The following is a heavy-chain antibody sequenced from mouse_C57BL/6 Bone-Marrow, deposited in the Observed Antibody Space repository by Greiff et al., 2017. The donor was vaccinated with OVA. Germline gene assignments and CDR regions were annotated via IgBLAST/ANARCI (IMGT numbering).Heavy chain of an antibody. D-gene: IGHD1-1*02. CDR1: GYAFSSSW. J-gene: IGHJ2*01. CDR3: ARWCLDY. Sequence: VQVVESGPELVKPGASVKISCKASGYAFSSSWMNWVKQRPGKGLEWIGRIYPGDGDTNYNGKFKGKATLTADKSSSTAYMQLSSLTSEDSAVYFCARWCLDYWGQGTTLTVSS. CDR2: IYPGDGDT. V-gene: IGHV1-82*01.